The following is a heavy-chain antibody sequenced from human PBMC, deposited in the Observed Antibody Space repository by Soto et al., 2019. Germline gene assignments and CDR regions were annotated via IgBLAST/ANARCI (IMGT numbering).Heavy chain of an antibody. CDR2: IIPIFGTA. V-gene: IGHV1-69*13. CDR3: ASDRLVWITVTNPNWFDP. J-gene: IGHJ5*02. CDR1: GGTFSSYA. D-gene: IGHD4-4*01. Sequence: SVKVSCKASGGTFSSYAISWVRQAPGQGLEWMGGIIPIFGTANYAQKFQGRVTITADESTSTAYMELSSLRSEDTAVYYCASDRLVWITVTNPNWFDPWGQGTLVTVSS.